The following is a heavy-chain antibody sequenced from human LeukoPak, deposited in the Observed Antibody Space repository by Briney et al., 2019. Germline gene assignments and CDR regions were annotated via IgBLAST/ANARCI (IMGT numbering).Heavy chain of an antibody. CDR1: GFTFSDYY. Sequence: PGGSLRLSCAASGFTFSDYYMSWIRQAPGKGLEWVSYISSSSGYTNYADSVKGRFTISRDNAKNSLYLQMNSLRAEDTAVYYCARTVEMATILGHDYWGQGTLVTVFS. J-gene: IGHJ4*02. CDR2: ISSSSGYT. D-gene: IGHD5-24*01. V-gene: IGHV3-11*03. CDR3: ARTVEMATILGHDY.